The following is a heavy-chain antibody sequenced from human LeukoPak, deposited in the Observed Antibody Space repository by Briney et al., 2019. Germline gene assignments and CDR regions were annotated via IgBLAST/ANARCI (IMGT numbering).Heavy chain of an antibody. CDR3: ARSAYNYGYVYFDH. CDR1: GYTFTGCF. J-gene: IGHJ4*02. D-gene: IGHD5-18*01. Sequence: ASVKVSCKASGYTFTGCFIHYVRQAPGQGLEWMGWIDPNSDNIRYSETFRDRVTMTRDTSTNTAYMELSWLRSDDTAVYYCARSAYNYGYVYFDHWGQGTLVIVSS. V-gene: IGHV1-2*02. CDR2: IDPNSDNI.